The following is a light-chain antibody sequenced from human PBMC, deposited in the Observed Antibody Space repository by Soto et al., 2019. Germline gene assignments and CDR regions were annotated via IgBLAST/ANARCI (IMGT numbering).Light chain of an antibody. CDR1: QDSRND. V-gene: IGKV1-6*01. CDR3: LQDYSYPWT. J-gene: IGKJ1*01. CDR2: AAS. Sequence: AIQMTQSPSSLSASVGDRVTITCRASQDSRNDLGWYQQKPGKAPKLLIYAASSLQSGVPSRFSGSASGTDFTLTISSLQPEDFATDYCLQDYSYPWTFGQGTKVDIK.